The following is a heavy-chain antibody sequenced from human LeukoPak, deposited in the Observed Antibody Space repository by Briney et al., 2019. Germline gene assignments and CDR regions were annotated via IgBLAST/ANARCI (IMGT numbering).Heavy chain of an antibody. CDR2: INHSGST. CDR1: GGSFSGYY. Sequence: SETLSLTCAVYGGSFSGYYWSWIRQPPGKGLEWIGEINHSGSTNYNPSLKSRVTISADTSKNQFSLKLSSVTAAVTAVYYCATGSGSYFPAAYWGQGTLVTVSS. CDR3: ATGSGSYFPAAY. V-gene: IGHV4-34*01. J-gene: IGHJ4*02. D-gene: IGHD3-10*01.